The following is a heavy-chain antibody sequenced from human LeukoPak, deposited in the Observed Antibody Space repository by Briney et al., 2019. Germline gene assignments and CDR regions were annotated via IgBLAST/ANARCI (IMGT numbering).Heavy chain of an antibody. J-gene: IGHJ4*02. CDR3: VRVGFTTSWSNFDY. CDR1: GYNFPAYF. Sequence: ASVKVSCKAAGYNFPAYFVHWVRQAPGQGLEWRGRINPNGGDTNYAQKFQGRVIMASDTSISTAYMELSSLISDDTAVYYCVRVGFTTSWSNFDYWGQGTLVTVSS. V-gene: IGHV1-2*06. D-gene: IGHD2-2*01. CDR2: INPNGGDT.